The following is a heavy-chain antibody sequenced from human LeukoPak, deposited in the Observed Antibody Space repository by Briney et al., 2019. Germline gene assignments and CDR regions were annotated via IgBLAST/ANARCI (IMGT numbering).Heavy chain of an antibody. V-gene: IGHV4-4*07. J-gene: IGHJ2*01. D-gene: IGHD3-3*01. Sequence: KTSETLSLTCTVSGGSISSYYWSWIRQPAGKGLEWIGRIYTSGSTNYNPSLKSRVTMSVDTSKNQFSLKLSSVTAADTAVYYCAREGYDFWSGYRYWYFDLWGRGTLVTVSS. CDR1: GGSISSYY. CDR3: AREGYDFWSGYRYWYFDL. CDR2: IYTSGST.